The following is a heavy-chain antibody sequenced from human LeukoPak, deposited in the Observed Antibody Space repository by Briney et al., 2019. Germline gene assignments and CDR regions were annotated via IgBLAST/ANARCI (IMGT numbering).Heavy chain of an antibody. D-gene: IGHD5-24*01. CDR2: ISPSGDIK. J-gene: IGHJ4*02. CDR1: GFTFSRHG. CDR3: AKDDAWLQFND. V-gene: IGHV3-23*01. Sequence: GGSLRLSCVASGFTFSRHGMNWVRQAPGKGLEGVSGISPSGDIKYYVDSVKGRFTVSRDNSKNTLYLQINSLRADDTAVYHCAKDDAWLQFNDWGQGTLVTVSS.